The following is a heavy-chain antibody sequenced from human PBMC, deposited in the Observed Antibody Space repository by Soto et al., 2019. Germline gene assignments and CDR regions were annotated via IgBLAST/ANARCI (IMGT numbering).Heavy chain of an antibody. CDR2: ISGSGGST. Sequence: PWGCLLISCASSVFTFSIYAMTWVRQAPGKGLEWVSAISGSGGSTYYADSVKGRFTISRDNSKNTLYLQMNSLRAEDTAVYYCASGHLSGEFDYWGQGTLVTVSS. V-gene: IGHV3-23*01. CDR1: VFTFSIYA. J-gene: IGHJ4*02. D-gene: IGHD2-15*01. CDR3: ASGHLSGEFDY.